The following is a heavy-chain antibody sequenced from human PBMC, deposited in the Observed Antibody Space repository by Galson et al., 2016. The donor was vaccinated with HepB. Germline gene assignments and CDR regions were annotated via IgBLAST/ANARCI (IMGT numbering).Heavy chain of an antibody. D-gene: IGHD4-11*01. Sequence: TLSLTCTVSGGSISSGSYYWSWIRQHPGKGLEWIGYIYYNGNTYYSPSLKSRVIISVDTSKNQFSLKLSSVTAADTAVYYCARTLRLSRADYSNLGSLNYYYYYYMDVWGKGTTVTVSS. V-gene: IGHV4-31*03. J-gene: IGHJ6*03. CDR3: ARTLRLSRADYSNLGSLNYYYYYYMDV. CDR1: GGSISSGSYY. CDR2: IYYNGNT.